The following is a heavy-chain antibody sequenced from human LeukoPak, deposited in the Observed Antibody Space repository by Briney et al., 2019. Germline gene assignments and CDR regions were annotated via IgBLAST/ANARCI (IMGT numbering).Heavy chain of an antibody. CDR2: IYYSGST. CDR3: ARKSSIWYLSYFDY. V-gene: IGHV4-31*03. Sequence: SETLSLTCTVSGGSISSGGYYWSWIRQHPGKGLEWIGYIYYSGSTYYNPSLKSRVTISVDTSKNQFSLKLSSVTAADTAVYYCARKSSIWYLSYFDYWGQGTLVTVSS. J-gene: IGHJ4*02. D-gene: IGHD6-13*01. CDR1: GGSISSGGYY.